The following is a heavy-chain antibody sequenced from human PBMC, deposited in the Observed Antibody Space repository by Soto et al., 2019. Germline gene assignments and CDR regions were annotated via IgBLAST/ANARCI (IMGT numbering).Heavy chain of an antibody. D-gene: IGHD4-17*01. CDR3: ARGKDYGGKEYYFDY. CDR1: GGSFSGYY. CDR2: INHSGST. V-gene: IGHV4-34*01. Sequence: SETLSLTCAVYGGSFSGYYWSWIRQPPGKGLEWIGEINHSGSTNYNPSLKSRVTISVDTSKNQFSRKLSSVTAADTAVYYCARGKDYGGKEYYFDYWGQGTLVTVSS. J-gene: IGHJ4*02.